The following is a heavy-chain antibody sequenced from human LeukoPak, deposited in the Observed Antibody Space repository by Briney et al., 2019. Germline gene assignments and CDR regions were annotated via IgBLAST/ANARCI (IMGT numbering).Heavy chain of an antibody. CDR1: GFTFSSSW. Sequence: GGSLRLSCAASGFTFSSSWMTWVRQAPGKGLEWVANIKQDGSEKRYADSVKGRFIISRDNTKNSVYLQMNSLRAEDTAVYYCARSSSSWYSMWAFDIWGQGTMVTVSS. J-gene: IGHJ3*02. CDR2: IKQDGSEK. D-gene: IGHD6-13*01. CDR3: ARSSSSWYSMWAFDI. V-gene: IGHV3-7*03.